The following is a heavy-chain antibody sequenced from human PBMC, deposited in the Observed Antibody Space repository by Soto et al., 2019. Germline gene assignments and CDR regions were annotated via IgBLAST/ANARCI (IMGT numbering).Heavy chain of an antibody. CDR2: IYPGDSDT. D-gene: IGHD6-13*01. V-gene: IGHV5-51*01. Sequence: GESLKISCKGSGYSFTSYWIGWGRQMPGKGLEWMGIIYPGDSDTRYSPSFQRQVTISADKSISTAYLQWSSLKASYTAMYYCARTAAAGKYYYGTDVWDQGTRVTVSS. CDR1: GYSFTSYW. J-gene: IGHJ6*02. CDR3: ARTAAAGKYYYGTDV.